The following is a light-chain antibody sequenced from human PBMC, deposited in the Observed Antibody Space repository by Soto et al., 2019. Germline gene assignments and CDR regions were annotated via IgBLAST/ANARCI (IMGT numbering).Light chain of an antibody. CDR1: QSFHTNY. V-gene: IGKV3-20*01. CDR3: QHYDSSPGFT. CDR2: GAS. J-gene: IGKJ4*01. Sequence: EIVLTQSPGTLSLSPGERATLSCRASQSFHTNYLAWYQHRPGQAPRLLIYGASIRASGIPERFSGRGSGTDFTLTISRLEPEDFEVYYCQHYDSSPGFTFGGGPKWRSN.